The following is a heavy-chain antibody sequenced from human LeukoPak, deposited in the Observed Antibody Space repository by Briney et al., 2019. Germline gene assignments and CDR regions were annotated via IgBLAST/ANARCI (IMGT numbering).Heavy chain of an antibody. Sequence: SETLSLTCTVSGGSISSGSYYWSWIRQPAGKGLEWIGRIYTSGSTHYNPSLKSRVTISVDTSKNQFSLKLSSVTAADTAVYYCARDRVVPAAYYYYMDVWGKGTTVTISS. V-gene: IGHV4-61*02. D-gene: IGHD2-2*01. CDR1: GGSISSGSYY. CDR3: ARDRVVPAAYYYYMDV. J-gene: IGHJ6*03. CDR2: IYTSGST.